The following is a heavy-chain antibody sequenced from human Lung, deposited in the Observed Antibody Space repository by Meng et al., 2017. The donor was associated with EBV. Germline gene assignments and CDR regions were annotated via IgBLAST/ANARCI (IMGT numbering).Heavy chain of an antibody. Sequence: QVQLQESGPGLVKPSWTLSLTCTVSGGSISSGEYYWNWLRQPPGKGPEWIGYIFSSGDTYYNPSLKSRITMSRDTSRNQFSLKVNSVTAADTAVYYCAATVNDGYFDYWGQGTLVTVSS. CDR3: AATVNDGYFDY. CDR1: GGSISSGEYY. D-gene: IGHD4-11*01. CDR2: IFSSGDT. V-gene: IGHV4-30-4*01. J-gene: IGHJ4*02.